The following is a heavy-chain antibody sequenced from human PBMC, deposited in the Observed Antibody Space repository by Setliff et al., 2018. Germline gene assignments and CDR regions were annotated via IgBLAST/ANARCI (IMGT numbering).Heavy chain of an antibody. J-gene: IGHJ4*02. CDR3: ARPGRSNYWDSFDY. CDR1: GFTFTNYW. CDR2: IKQDESEK. D-gene: IGHD3-10*01. V-gene: IGHV3-7*01. Sequence: GGSLRLSCAASGFTFTNYWINWVRQAPGKGLEWVANIKQDESEKHYVGSVKGRFTISRDNAKNSLYLQMNSLRADDTAVYYCARPGRSNYWDSFDYWGQGTLVTVSS.